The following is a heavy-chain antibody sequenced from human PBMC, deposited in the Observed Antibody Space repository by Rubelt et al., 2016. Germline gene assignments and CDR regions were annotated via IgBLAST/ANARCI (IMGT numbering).Heavy chain of an antibody. CDR1: GGTFSSYA. J-gene: IGHJ5*02. CDR2: ISAYNGNT. Sequence: KPGSSVKVSCKASGGTFSSYASSWVRQAPGQGLEWMGWISAYNGNTNYAQKLQGRVTMTTDTSTSTAYMELRSLRSDDTAVYYCAREDSGYLNWFDPWGQGTLVTVSS. CDR3: AREDSGYLNWFDP. V-gene: IGHV1-18*01. D-gene: IGHD3-22*01.